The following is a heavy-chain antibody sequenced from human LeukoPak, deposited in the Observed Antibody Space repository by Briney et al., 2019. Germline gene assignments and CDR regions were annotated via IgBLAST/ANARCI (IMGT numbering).Heavy chain of an antibody. CDR2: IYTSGST. V-gene: IGHV4-61*02. D-gene: IGHD6-19*01. J-gene: IGHJ6*02. CDR1: GGSISSGSYY. CDR3: ARCHSSGWYFYYYGMDV. Sequence: SETLSLTCTVSGGSISSGSYYWSWIRQPAGKGLEWIGRIYTSGSTNYNPSLKSRVTISVDTSKNQFSLKLSSVTAADTAVYYCARCHSSGWYFYYYGMDVWGQGPRSPSP.